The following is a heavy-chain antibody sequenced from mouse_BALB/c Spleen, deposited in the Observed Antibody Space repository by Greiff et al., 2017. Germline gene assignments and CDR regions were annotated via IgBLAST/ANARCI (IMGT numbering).Heavy chain of an antibody. J-gene: IGHJ3*01. CDR2: IWRGGST. V-gene: IGHV2-5-1*01. Sequence: QVQLQQSGPSLVQPSQSLSITCTVSGFSLTSYGVHWVRQSPGKGLEWLGVIWRGGSTDYNAAFMSRLSITKDNSKSQVFFKMNSLQADDTAIYYCAKKKGYGNYGFAYWGQGTLVTVSA. CDR3: AKKKGYGNYGFAY. CDR1: GFSLTSYG. D-gene: IGHD2-10*02.